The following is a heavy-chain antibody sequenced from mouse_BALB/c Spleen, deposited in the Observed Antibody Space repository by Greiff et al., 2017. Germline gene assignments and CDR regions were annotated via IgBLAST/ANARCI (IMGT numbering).Heavy chain of an antibody. J-gene: IGHJ3*01. CDR1: GFTFSSYW. Sequence: EVKLEESGGGLVQPGGSMKLSCVASGFTFSSYWMSWVRQSPEKGLEWVAEIRLKSDNYATHYAESVKGKFTISRDDSKSCLYLQMNSLRAEDTGIYYCTLYYYGSSSFAYWGQGTLVTVSA. CDR2: IRLKSDNYAT. D-gene: IGHD1-1*01. V-gene: IGHV6-6*02. CDR3: TLYYYGSSSFAY.